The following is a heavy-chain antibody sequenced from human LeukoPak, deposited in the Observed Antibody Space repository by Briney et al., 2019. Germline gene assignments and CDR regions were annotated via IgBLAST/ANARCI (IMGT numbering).Heavy chain of an antibody. CDR1: GGTFSSYA. D-gene: IGHD2-15*01. CDR3: ARYCSGGSCPYYYHGMDV. Sequence: ASVKVSCKASGGTFSSYAISWVRQAPGQGLEWMGGIIPIFGTANYAQKFQGRVTITADESTSTAYMELSSLRSEDTAVYYCARYCSGGSCPYYYHGMDVWGKGTTVTVSS. J-gene: IGHJ6*04. CDR2: IIPIFGTA. V-gene: IGHV1-69*01.